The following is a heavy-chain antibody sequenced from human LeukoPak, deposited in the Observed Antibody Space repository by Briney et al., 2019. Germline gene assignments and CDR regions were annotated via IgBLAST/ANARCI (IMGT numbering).Heavy chain of an antibody. CDR2: IKQDGSEK. J-gene: IGHJ4*02. D-gene: IGHD5-18*01. CDR1: GFTFSSYW. Sequence: PGGSLRLSCAASGFTFSSYWMSWVRQALGKGLEWVANIKQDGSEKYYVDSVKGRFTISRDNAKTSLYLHMNSLRAEDTAVYYCARHLSGVTGYTYGRGIDYWGRGTLVTVSS. CDR3: ARHLSGVTGYTYGRGIDY. V-gene: IGHV3-7*01.